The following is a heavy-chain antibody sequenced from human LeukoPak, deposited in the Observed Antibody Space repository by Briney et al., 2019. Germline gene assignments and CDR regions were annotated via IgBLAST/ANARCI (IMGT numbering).Heavy chain of an antibody. V-gene: IGHV4-30-2*01. CDR2: IYHSGST. CDR1: GGSVSSGGYS. J-gene: IGHJ4*02. Sequence: SETLAHTCAVSGGSVSSGGYSWSWIRQPPGKGLEWIGYIYHSGSTYYNPSLKSRVTISVDRSKNQFSLKLSSVTAADTAVYYCARDAGVGYFDYWGQGTLVTVSS. CDR3: ARDAGVGYFDY. D-gene: IGHD1-26*01.